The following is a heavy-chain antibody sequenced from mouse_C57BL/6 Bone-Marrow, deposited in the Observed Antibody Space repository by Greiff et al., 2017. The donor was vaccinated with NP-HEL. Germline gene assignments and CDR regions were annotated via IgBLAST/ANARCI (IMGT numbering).Heavy chain of an antibody. CDR1: RYTFTDYN. V-gene: IGHV1-22*01. J-gene: IGHJ1*03. CDR3: ARDYYYGSPWYFDV. CDR2: INPNNGGT. Sequence: EVQLQQSGPELVKPGASVKMSCKASRYTFTDYNMHWVKQSHGKSLEWIGYINPNNGGTSYNQKFKGKATLTVNKSSSTAYMELRSLTSEDSAVYYCARDYYYGSPWYFDVWGTGTTVTVSS. D-gene: IGHD1-1*01.